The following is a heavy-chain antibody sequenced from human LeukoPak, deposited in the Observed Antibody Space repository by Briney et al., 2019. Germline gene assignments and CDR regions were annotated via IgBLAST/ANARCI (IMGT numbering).Heavy chain of an antibody. CDR2: VDPEDGET. V-gene: IGHV1-69-2*01. CDR1: GYTFTDYY. Sequence: ASVKVSCKVSGYTFTDYYMHWVPQAPGKGLEWMGLVDPEDGETIYAEKFQGRVTITADTSTDTAYMELRSLRSEVTAVYYCATEPLSVVVDATRGGDAFDIWGQGTMVTVSS. D-gene: IGHD2-15*01. CDR3: ATEPLSVVVDATRGGDAFDI. J-gene: IGHJ3*02.